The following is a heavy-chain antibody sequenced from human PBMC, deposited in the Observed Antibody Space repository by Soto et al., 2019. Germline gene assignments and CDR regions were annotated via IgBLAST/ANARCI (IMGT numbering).Heavy chain of an antibody. D-gene: IGHD1-1*01. Sequence: EVQLVESGGGLVQSGGSLRLSCATSGFTFSDDWMHWVHQAPGKGLVWVSRINKDGSYKNYADFVEGRFTISRDDARSELYLQMDRLRAEDTAVYYCARGGLEPFDYLGQGALVTVSS. CDR2: INKDGSYK. CDR1: GFTFSDDW. J-gene: IGHJ4*02. V-gene: IGHV3-74*01. CDR3: ARGGLEPFDY.